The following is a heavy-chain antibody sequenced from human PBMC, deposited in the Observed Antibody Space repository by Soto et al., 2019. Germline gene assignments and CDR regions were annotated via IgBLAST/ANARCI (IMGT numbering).Heavy chain of an antibody. CDR2: INHSGST. D-gene: IGHD3-22*01. CDR1: GGSGGSFSGDY. Sequence: SETLALTCAVNGGSGGSFSGDYWSWIRQPPGKGLEWIGEINHSGSTNYNPSLKSRVTISVDTSKNQFSLKLSSVTAADTAVYYCARHIYDSSGYYHYYYGMDVWGQGTTVTVSS. V-gene: IGHV4-34*01. CDR3: ARHIYDSSGYYHYYYGMDV. J-gene: IGHJ6*02.